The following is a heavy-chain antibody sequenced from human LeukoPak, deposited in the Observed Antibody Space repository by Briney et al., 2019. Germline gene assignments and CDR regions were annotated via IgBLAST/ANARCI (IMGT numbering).Heavy chain of an antibody. CDR2: ISAYNGNT. CDR1: GYTFTSYG. V-gene: IGHV1-18*01. CDR3: ARLFYDSSGYYFGDAFDI. D-gene: IGHD3-22*01. Sequence: GASVKVSCKASGYTFTSYGISWVRQAPGQGLEWMGWISAYNGNTNYAQKLQGRVTMTTDTSTSTAYMELRSLRSDDTAVYYCARLFYDSSGYYFGDAFDIWGQGTMVTVSS. J-gene: IGHJ3*02.